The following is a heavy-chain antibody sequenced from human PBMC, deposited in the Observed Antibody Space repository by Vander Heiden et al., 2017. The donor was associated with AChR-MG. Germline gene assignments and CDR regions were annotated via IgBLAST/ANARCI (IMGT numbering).Heavy chain of an antibody. CDR1: GIPLCDYG. D-gene: IGHD2-2*01. Sequence: EVQLAESGGGLVQPGGSLRLSCEATGIPLCDYGMHWVRLAPGKGLLWVSRINTDGTGTNYEASVKGRFTISRDNAKNTLFLEMNSLRAEDTAVYYCAGEVEPAAEGKIDFWGHGTLVTVSS. CDR2: INTDGTGT. J-gene: IGHJ5*01. CDR3: AGEVEPAAEGKIDF. V-gene: IGHV3-74*01.